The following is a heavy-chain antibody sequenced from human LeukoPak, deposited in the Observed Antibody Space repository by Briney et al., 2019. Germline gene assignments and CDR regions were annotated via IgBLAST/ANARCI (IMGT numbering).Heavy chain of an antibody. Sequence: SETLSLTCGVSGYSISSGYYWGWIRQPAVGGMEWIGSIYHSGSNYYNPSLESRVTVSVDTSKNQFSLNLNSVTAADTAVYYCARQSNGDYVLSFDIWGQGTMVTVSS. D-gene: IGHD3-10*02. CDR1: GYSISSGYY. J-gene: IGHJ3*02. CDR3: ARQSNGDYVLSFDI. CDR2: IYHSGSN. V-gene: IGHV4-38-2*01.